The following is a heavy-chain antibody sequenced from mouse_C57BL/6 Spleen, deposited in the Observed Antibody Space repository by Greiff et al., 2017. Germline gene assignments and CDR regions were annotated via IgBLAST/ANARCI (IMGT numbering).Heavy chain of an antibody. V-gene: IGHV3-6*01. Sequence: EVQLVESGPGLVKPSQSLSLTCSVTGYSITSGYYWNWIRQFPGNKLEWMGYISYDGSNNYNPSLKNRISITRDTSKNQFFLKLNSVTTKDTATYYCARDLLGYGSSYGYFDVWGTGTTVTVSS. J-gene: IGHJ1*03. CDR3: ARDLLGYGSSYGYFDV. D-gene: IGHD1-1*01. CDR2: ISYDGSN. CDR1: GYSITSGYY.